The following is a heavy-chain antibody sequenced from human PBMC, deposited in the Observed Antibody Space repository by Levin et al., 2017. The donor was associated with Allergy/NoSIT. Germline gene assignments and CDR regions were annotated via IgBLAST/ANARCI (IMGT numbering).Heavy chain of an antibody. J-gene: IGHJ3*02. D-gene: IGHD2-15*01. CDR1: GYTFTSYA. V-gene: IGHV7-4-1*02. CDR3: ARGVRYCSGGSCYPDAFDS. Sequence: GESLKISCKASGYTFTSYAMNWVRQAPGQGLEWMGWINTNTGNPTYAQGFTGRFVFSLDTSVSTAYLQISSLKAEDTAVYYCARGVRYCSGGSCYPDAFDSWGQGTMVTVSS. CDR2: INTNTGNP.